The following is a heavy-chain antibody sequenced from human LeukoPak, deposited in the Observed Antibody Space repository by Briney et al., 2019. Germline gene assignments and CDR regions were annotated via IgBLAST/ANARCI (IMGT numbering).Heavy chain of an antibody. J-gene: IGHJ5*02. CDR2: IKEDGSDK. CDR3: AKVRFTVTNDEYNCFDP. Sequence: GGSLRLSCAASGFIFSSYWMAWVRQAPGKGLEWVANIKEDGSDKNYVESLKGRFTISRDNAKNSLYLQMNSLRAEDTAMYYCAKVRFTVTNDEYNCFDPWGQGTLVTVSS. D-gene: IGHD4-17*01. V-gene: IGHV3-7*01. CDR1: GFIFSSYW.